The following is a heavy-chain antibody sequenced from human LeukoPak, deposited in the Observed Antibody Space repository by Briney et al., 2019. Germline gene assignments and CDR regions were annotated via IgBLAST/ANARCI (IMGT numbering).Heavy chain of an antibody. CDR1: GGSISSYY. Sequence: SETLSLTCTASGGSISSYYWSWIRQPPGKGLEWIGYIYYSGSTNYNPSLKSRVTISVDTSKNQFSLKLSSVTAADTAVYYCARAHSSSWYGVWFDPWGRGTLVTVSS. CDR2: IYYSGST. V-gene: IGHV4-59*01. D-gene: IGHD6-13*01. CDR3: ARAHSSSWYGVWFDP. J-gene: IGHJ5*02.